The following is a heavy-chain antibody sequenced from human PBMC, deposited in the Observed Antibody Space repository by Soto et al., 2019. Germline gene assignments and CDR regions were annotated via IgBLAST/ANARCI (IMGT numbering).Heavy chain of an antibody. D-gene: IGHD3-22*01. CDR3: AKDRYLDHDSRGYLFDN. J-gene: IGHJ4*02. CDR1: GFTFNIYA. CDR2: ISRYGDIT. Sequence: EVQLLESGGDLIQPGGSLRLSCAASGFTFNIYAMTWVRQAPGKGLEWVSAISRYGDITYYADSVEGRFSISRDNSKKTPYLQMNSLRAEDTAVDYCAKDRYLDHDSRGYLFDNWGQGTLVTVSS. V-gene: IGHV3-23*01.